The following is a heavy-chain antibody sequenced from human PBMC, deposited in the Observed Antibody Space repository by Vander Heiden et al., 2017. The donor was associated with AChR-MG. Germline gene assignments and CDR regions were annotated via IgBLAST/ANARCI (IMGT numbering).Heavy chain of an antibody. CDR3: ARDRYTMIVVAGGWYFDL. J-gene: IGHJ2*01. V-gene: IGHV1-18*01. CDR1: GYTFTSYG. D-gene: IGHD3-22*01. CDR2: ISAYNGNT. Sequence: QVQLVQSGAEVKKPGASVKVSCKASGYTFTSYGISWVRQAPGQGLEWMGWISAYNGNTNYAQKLQGRVTMTTDTSTSTAYMELRSLRSDDTAVYYCARDRYTMIVVAGGWYFDLWGRGTLVTVSS.